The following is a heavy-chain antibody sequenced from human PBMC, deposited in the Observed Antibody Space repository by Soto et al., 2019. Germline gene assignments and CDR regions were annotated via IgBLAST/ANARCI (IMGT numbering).Heavy chain of an antibody. J-gene: IGHJ4*02. V-gene: IGHV4-39*01. CDR2: IYYSGNT. D-gene: IGHD4-17*01. Sequence: SETLSLTCTVPGGSISSSSYFWCSIRQPPGKGLEWIGSIYYSGNTYYNPSLKSRVTISVDTSKNQFSLKLSSVTAADTAVYYCARSQTTVTSYDYWGQGTLVTVS. CDR1: GGSISSSSYF. CDR3: ARSQTTVTSYDY.